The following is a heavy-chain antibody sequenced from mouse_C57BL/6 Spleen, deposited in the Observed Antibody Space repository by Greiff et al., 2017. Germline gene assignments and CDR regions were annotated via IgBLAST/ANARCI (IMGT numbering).Heavy chain of an antibody. CDR2: ISSGGSYT. D-gene: IGHD3-2*02. V-gene: IGHV5-6*01. CDR1: GFTFSSYG. J-gene: IGHJ3*01. CDR3: ARPDSSGFFAY. Sequence: EVQLVESGGDLVKPGGSLKLSCAASGFTFSSYGMSWVRQTPDKRLEWVATISSGGSYTYYPDSVKGRFTISRDNAKNTLYLQMSSLKSEDTAMYYGARPDSSGFFAYWGQGTLVTVSA.